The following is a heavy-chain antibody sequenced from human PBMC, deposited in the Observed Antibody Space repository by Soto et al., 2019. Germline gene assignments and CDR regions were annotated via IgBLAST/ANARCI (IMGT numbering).Heavy chain of an antibody. CDR1: GFTFSSYA. CDR2: ISYDGSNK. CDR3: ARDSSSPCDY. J-gene: IGHJ4*02. Sequence: PGGSLRLSCAASGFTFSSYAMHWVRQAPGKGLEWVAVISYDGSNKYYADSVKGRFTISRDNSKNTLYLQMNSLRAEDTAVYYCARDSSSPCDYWGQGTLVTSPQ. D-gene: IGHD6-6*01. V-gene: IGHV3-30-3*01.